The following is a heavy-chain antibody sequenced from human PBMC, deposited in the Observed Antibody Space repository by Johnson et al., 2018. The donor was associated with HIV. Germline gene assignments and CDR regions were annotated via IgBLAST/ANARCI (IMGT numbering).Heavy chain of an antibody. CDR3: PVDTEAFDI. V-gene: IGHV3-30*04. D-gene: IGHD1-14*01. CDR1: GFMLSTYA. J-gene: IGHJ3*02. Sequence: QVQLVESGGGVVQPGRSLRLSCVAPGFMLSTYAMHWVRQAPGKGLEWVAVISYDGSNTYFADSVKGRFTISRDNSKNTLYLQMNSLRAEDTAVYYCPVDTEAFDIWGQGTMVTVSS. CDR2: ISYDGSNT.